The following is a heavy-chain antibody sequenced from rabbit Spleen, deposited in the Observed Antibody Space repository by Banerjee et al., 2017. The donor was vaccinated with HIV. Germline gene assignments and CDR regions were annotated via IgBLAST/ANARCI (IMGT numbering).Heavy chain of an antibody. J-gene: IGHJ4*01. CDR2: IYAAKGST. V-gene: IGHV1S7*01. CDR3: ARAIYVGFAGYGYSTLDL. D-gene: IGHD6-1*01. CDR1: GFDFINYY. Sequence: QLEESGGGLVKPEGSLTLTCKASGFDFINYYISWVRQAPGKGLEWIGIIYAAKGSTDYANWVNGRFTISSDNAQSTVDLKMTSLTAADTATYFCARAIYVGFAGYGYSTLDLWGPGTLVTVS.